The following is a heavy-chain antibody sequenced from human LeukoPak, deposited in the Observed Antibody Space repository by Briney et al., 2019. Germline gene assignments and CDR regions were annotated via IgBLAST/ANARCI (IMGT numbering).Heavy chain of an antibody. CDR3: ARAITTSGFRTDY. D-gene: IGHD2/OR15-2a*01. V-gene: IGHV1-18*01. Sequence: GASVKVSCKASGYTFTGYDIRWVRQAPGQGLAWMGWISADNTNTNYAQKLQGRVTMTTDTSTRTAYMELRSLRSDDTALYYCARAITTSGFRTDYWGQGTLVTVSS. CDR1: GYTFTGYD. CDR2: ISADNTNT. J-gene: IGHJ4*02.